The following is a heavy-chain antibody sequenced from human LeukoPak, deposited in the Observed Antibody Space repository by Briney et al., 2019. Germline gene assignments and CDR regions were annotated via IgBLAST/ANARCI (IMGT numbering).Heavy chain of an antibody. CDR1: GFTFSSYY. Sequence: GGSLRLSCTASGFTFSSYYMSWVRQAPGKGLEWVANIKEDGSVKNYMDSVKGRFTVSRDNAERALYLQMNSLRAEDTALYYCARDRGGRYYDGSDYYDVFDIWGQGTLVTVS. J-gene: IGHJ3*02. CDR3: ARDRGGRYYDGSDYYDVFDI. CDR2: IKEDGSVK. D-gene: IGHD3-22*01. V-gene: IGHV3-7*01.